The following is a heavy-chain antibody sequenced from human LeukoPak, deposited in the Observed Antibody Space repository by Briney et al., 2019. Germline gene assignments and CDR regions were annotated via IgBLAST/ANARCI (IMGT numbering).Heavy chain of an antibody. Sequence: RASVKVSCRASGGTFSSYAISWVRQAPGQGLEWMGGIIPIFGTANYAQKFQGRVTITADKSTSTAYMELSSLRSEDTAVYYRARDPGYDYVWGSFFDYWGQGTLVTVSS. CDR3: ARDPGYDYVWGSFFDY. D-gene: IGHD3-16*01. V-gene: IGHV1-69*06. CDR2: IIPIFGTA. CDR1: GGTFSSYA. J-gene: IGHJ4*02.